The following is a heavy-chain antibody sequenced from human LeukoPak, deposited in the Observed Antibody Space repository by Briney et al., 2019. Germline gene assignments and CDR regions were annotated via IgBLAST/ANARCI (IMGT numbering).Heavy chain of an antibody. V-gene: IGHV3-15*01. CDR1: GFTFSNAW. Sequence: GGSLRLSFAASGFTFSNAWMSWVRQAPGKGLEWVGRIKSKTDGGTTDYAAPVKGRFTISRDDSKNTLYLQMNSLKTEDTAVYYCTTDQFIYYDSSGYYYKTEYFQHWGQGTLVTVSS. CDR2: IKSKTDGGTT. D-gene: IGHD3-22*01. J-gene: IGHJ1*01. CDR3: TTDQFIYYDSSGYYYKTEYFQH.